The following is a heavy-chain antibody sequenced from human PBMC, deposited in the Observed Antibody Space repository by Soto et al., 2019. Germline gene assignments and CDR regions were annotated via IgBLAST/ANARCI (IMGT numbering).Heavy chain of an antibody. CDR3: ARAFGYSSSPYNWFDP. D-gene: IGHD6-6*01. J-gene: IGHJ5*02. CDR2: MNPNSGNT. V-gene: IGHV1-8*01. Sequence: GASVKVSCKASGYTFTSYDINWVRQATGQGLEWMGWMNPNSGNTGYAQKFQGRVTMTRNTSISTAYMELSSLRSEDTAVYYCARAFGYSSSPYNWFDPWGQGTLVTVSS. CDR1: GYTFTSYD.